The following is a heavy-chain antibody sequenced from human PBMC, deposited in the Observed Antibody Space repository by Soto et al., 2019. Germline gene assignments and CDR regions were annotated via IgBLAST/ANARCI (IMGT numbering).Heavy chain of an antibody. CDR3: ARLYGLDAFDI. CDR1: GGCINSFY. CDR2: IYYSGST. Sequence: ASETPSLHRTVAGGCINSFYWGRIRQPPGKGLEWIGYIYYSGSTNYNPSLKSRVTISVDTSKNQFSLKLSSVTAADTAVYYCARLYGLDAFDIWGQGTMVTVSS. J-gene: IGHJ3*02. V-gene: IGHV4-59*08. D-gene: IGHD3-16*02.